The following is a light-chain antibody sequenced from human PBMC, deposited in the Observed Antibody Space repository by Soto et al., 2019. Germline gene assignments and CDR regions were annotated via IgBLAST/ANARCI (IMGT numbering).Light chain of an antibody. Sequence: DIQMTQSPSSVSASVGDRVTITCRASQDIINWLAWYQQKPGIAPKLLIYAASRLQVGVPSRFRGTGSRTEFTLTISSLQPEDFAPYYCQQANSFPWTFGQGTKVEIE. V-gene: IGKV1-12*02. J-gene: IGKJ1*01. CDR1: QDIINW. CDR3: QQANSFPWT. CDR2: AAS.